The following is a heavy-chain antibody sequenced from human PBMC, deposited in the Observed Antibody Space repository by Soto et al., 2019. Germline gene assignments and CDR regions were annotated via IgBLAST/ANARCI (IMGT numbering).Heavy chain of an antibody. D-gene: IGHD3-22*01. V-gene: IGHV3-23*01. CDR1: GFTFSRYA. CDR2: VTGRGEST. Sequence: QPGGSLRLSCEVSGFTFSRYAMSWVRQAPGKGLEWVSAVTGRGESTFYADSVKGRFTISRDNSKNSLYLQMNGLRDEDTAMYYCAKVGDPTTYYFHFNYWAREPRSPYPQ. J-gene: IGHJ4*02. CDR3: AKVGDPTTYYFHFNY.